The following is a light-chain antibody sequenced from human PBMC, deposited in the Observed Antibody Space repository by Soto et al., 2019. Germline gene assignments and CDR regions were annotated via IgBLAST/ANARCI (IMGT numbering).Light chain of an antibody. Sequence: EVVMTQSPATLSVSPGERATLSCRASQSVGDRLAWYQQKPGQPPRLLIYGASTRATGIPASFSGSGSETEFTLTISSLQSEDFAVYYCQQPISWPLTFGGGTKVEI. CDR3: QQPISWPLT. J-gene: IGKJ4*01. CDR2: GAS. CDR1: QSVGDR. V-gene: IGKV3-15*01.